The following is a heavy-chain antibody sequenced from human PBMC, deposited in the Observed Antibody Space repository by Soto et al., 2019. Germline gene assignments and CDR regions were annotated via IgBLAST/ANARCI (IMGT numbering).Heavy chain of an antibody. CDR1: GFIVSSSY. V-gene: IGHV3-66*01. CDR3: ARDSYTRH. D-gene: IGHD4-4*01. J-gene: IGHJ4*02. Sequence: EVQLVESGGGLVQPGGSLRLSCAASGFIVSSSYMSWVRQAPGKGLEWVSIIYNDGSTYYADSVKGRFTISRDNSKNTLYLQILRLRAEDTAVYYCARDSYTRHWGQGTLVTVSS. CDR2: IYNDGST.